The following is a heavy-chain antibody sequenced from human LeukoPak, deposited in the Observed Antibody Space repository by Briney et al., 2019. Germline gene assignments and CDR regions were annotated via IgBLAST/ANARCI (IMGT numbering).Heavy chain of an antibody. J-gene: IGHJ4*02. CDR3: ARGRYVTTRGGAAAGFLDY. V-gene: IGHV4-34*01. D-gene: IGHD6-13*01. CDR2: INHGGST. CDR1: GGSFSGHY. Sequence: SETLSLTCAVSGGSFSGHYWNWIRQPPGRGLEWIGEINHGGSTNYNPSLKSRVTISVDTSQNQFSLRLSSVTAADTAVYYCARGRYVTTRGGAAAGFLDYWGQGTLVTVST.